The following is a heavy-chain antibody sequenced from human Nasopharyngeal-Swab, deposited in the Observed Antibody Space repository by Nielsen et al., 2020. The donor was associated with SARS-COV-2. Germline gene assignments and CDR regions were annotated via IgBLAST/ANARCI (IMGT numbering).Heavy chain of an antibody. CDR2: ISYDGSNK. D-gene: IGHD4-17*01. J-gene: IGHJ4*02. CDR1: GFTFSSYG. V-gene: IGHV3-30*03. Sequence: GESLKISCAASGFTFSSYGMHWVRQAPGKGLEWVAVISYDGSNKYYADSVKGRFTISRDNSKNTLYLQMNSLRAEDTAVYYCARNYGDYVSQLDYWGQGTLVTVSS. CDR3: ARNYGDYVSQLDY.